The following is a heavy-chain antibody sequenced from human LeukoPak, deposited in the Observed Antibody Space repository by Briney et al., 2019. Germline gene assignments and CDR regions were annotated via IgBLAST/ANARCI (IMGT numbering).Heavy chain of an antibody. Sequence: PGGSLRLSCAASGFTFSSYAMSWARQAPGEGLEWVSSITTSGGSTYYADSVKGRFTISIDNAKNTLYLQMNSLRAEDTAVYYCAKDHYVSGRYDAFDIWGQGTMVTVSS. CDR1: GFTFSSYA. CDR2: ITTSGGST. J-gene: IGHJ3*02. CDR3: AKDHYVSGRYDAFDI. D-gene: IGHD3-10*01. V-gene: IGHV3-23*01.